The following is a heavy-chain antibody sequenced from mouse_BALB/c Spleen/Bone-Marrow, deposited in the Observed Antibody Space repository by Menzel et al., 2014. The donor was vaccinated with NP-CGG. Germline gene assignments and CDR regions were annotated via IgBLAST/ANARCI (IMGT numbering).Heavy chain of an antibody. Sequence: EVQLVESGGGLVQPGGSRKLSCAASGFTFSSFGMHWVRQAPEKGLEWVAYISSGSSTIYYADTVKGRFTISRDNPKNTLFLQMTCLRSEDTAMYYCARGGNYAWFAYWGQGTLVTVSA. V-gene: IGHV5-17*02. CDR3: ARGGNYAWFAY. J-gene: IGHJ3*01. CDR2: ISSGSSTI. CDR1: GFTFSSFG. D-gene: IGHD2-1*01.